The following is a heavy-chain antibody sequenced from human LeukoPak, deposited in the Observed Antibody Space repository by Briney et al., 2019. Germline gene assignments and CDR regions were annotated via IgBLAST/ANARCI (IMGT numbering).Heavy chain of an antibody. CDR3: AREADVVVVPAATPDAFDI. V-gene: IGHV1-18*01. J-gene: IGHJ3*02. CDR2: ISAYNGNT. D-gene: IGHD2-2*01. Sequence: ASVKVSCKASGYTFTSYDINWVRQATGQGLEWMGWISAYNGNTNYAQKLQGRVTMTTDTSTSTAYMELRSLRSDDTAVYYCAREADVVVVPAATPDAFDIWGQGTMVTVSS. CDR1: GYTFTSYD.